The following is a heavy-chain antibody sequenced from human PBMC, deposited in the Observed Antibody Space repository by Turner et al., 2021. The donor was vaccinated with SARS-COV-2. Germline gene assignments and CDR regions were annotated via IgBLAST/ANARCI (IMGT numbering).Heavy chain of an antibody. CDR1: GFTFDDYA. CDR3: AKGPRIGWDSTWLDY. Sequence: EVQLVESGGGLVQPGRSLSLSCAASGFTFDDYAMHWVRQAPGKGLEWVSGISWNSGSIVYADAVKGRFTISRDNAKNSRYLQMNSLRAEDTALYYCAKGPRIGWDSTWLDYWGQGTLVTVSS. D-gene: IGHD6-13*01. J-gene: IGHJ4*02. CDR2: ISWNSGSI. V-gene: IGHV3-9*01.